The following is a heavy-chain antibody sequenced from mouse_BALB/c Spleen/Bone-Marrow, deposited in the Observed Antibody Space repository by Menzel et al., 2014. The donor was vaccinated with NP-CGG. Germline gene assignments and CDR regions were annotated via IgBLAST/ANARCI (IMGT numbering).Heavy chain of an antibody. J-gene: IGHJ3*01. CDR3: ASMITTAWFAY. CDR2: IWAGGST. CDR1: GFSLTSYG. Sequence: QVQLQQSGPGLVSPSQRLSIPCTVSGFSLTSYGVHWVRQPPGKGLEWLGVIWAGGSTNYNSALMSRLSISKDNSKSQVFLKMNSLQTDDTAMYYCASMITTAWFAYWGQGTLVTVSA. V-gene: IGHV2-9*02. D-gene: IGHD2-4*01.